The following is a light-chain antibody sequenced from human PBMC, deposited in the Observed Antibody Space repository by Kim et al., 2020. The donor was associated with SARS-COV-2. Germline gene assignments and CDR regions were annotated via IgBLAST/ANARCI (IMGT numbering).Light chain of an antibody. CDR2: DVS. Sequence: GLSVTNSCTGTSSNVGRYNNVCWYQHHPSRAPKLIIYDVSEWPSGVSNRFSGSKSGNTASLTISWLQAEDEADYYCSSLTSSITYVFGTGTKVTVL. V-gene: IGLV2-14*03. J-gene: IGLJ1*01. CDR3: SSLTSSITYV. CDR1: SSNVGRYNN.